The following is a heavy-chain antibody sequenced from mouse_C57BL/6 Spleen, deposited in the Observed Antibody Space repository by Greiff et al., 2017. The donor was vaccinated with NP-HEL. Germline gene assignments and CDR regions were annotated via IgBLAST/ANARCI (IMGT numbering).Heavy chain of an antibody. CDR3: ADSHYYGSSYDAMDY. J-gene: IGHJ4*01. D-gene: IGHD1-1*01. V-gene: IGHV1-82*01. CDR1: GYAFSSSW. Sequence: VQLQQSGPELVKPGASVKISCKASGYAFSSSWMNWVKQRPGKGLEWIGRIYPGDGDTNYNGKFKGKATLTADQSSSTAYMQLSSLTSEDSAVYFCADSHYYGSSYDAMDYWGQGTSVTVSS. CDR2: IYPGDGDT.